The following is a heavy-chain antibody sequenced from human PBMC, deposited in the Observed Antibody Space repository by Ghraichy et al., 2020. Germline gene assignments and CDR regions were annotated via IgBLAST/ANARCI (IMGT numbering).Heavy chain of an antibody. Sequence: GGSLRLSCAASGFTFSSYGMHWVRQAPGKGLEWVAVIWYDGSNKYYADSVKGRFTISRDNSKNTLYLQMNSLRAEDTAVYYCARDIYSITYYYYGMDVWGQGTTVTVSS. J-gene: IGHJ6*02. CDR3: ARDIYSITYYYYGMDV. V-gene: IGHV3-33*01. CDR2: IWYDGSNK. D-gene: IGHD4-11*01. CDR1: GFTFSSYG.